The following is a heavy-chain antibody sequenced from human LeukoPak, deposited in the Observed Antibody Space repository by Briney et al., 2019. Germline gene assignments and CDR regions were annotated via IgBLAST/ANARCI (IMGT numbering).Heavy chain of an antibody. D-gene: IGHD2-8*02. V-gene: IGHV3-74*01. CDR1: GFTFSFYW. CDR2: ISNAGSSK. J-gene: IGHJ4*02. Sequence: GGSLRLSCASSGFTFSFYWMHWVRQAPGKGLVWVSRISNAGSSKSYAGSVKGRFTISRDNAKNTLYLQMNSLRAEDTAVYYCARDNEYCTGGICRLDYWGQGALVTVSS. CDR3: ARDNEYCTGGICRLDY.